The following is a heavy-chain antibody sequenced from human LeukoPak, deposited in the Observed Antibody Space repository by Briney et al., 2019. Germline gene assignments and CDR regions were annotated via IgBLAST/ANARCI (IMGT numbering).Heavy chain of an antibody. Sequence: GGSLRLSCAASGVTVSRNYMTWVRQAPEKGLEWVSDIYSAGDTYYADSVKGRFTLSRDNSMNTLYLQMNSLRVEDSAMYYCARGSRVGSSAWFYFDYWGQGTLVTVSS. D-gene: IGHD6-19*01. J-gene: IGHJ4*02. V-gene: IGHV3-66*01. CDR3: ARGSRVGSSAWFYFDY. CDR1: GVTVSRNY. CDR2: IYSAGDT.